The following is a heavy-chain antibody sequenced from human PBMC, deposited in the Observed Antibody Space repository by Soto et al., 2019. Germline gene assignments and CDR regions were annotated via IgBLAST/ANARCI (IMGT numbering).Heavy chain of an antibody. V-gene: IGHV4-4*07. CDR1: GGSMNKYY. J-gene: IGHJ6*02. Sequence: SETLSLTCTVSGGSMNKYYWNWVRQPAGKGLEWIGRIYTRGSTNYNPSMKSRVTMSVDTSKNEVSLNLNSVTAADTAVYYCAAIREDIFYGMDVWGQGTTVTVSS. D-gene: IGHD2-15*01. CDR2: IYTRGST. CDR3: AAIREDIFYGMDV.